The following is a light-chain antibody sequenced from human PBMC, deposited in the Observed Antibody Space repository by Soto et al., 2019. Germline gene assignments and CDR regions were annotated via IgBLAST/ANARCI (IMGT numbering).Light chain of an antibody. CDR2: EDS. CDR1: SSDAGNYNF. J-gene: IGLJ3*02. Sequence: QSALTQPASVSGSPGQSITISCTGTSSDAGNYNFVSWYQQHPGKAPKVIIYEDSTRPSGVSNRISGSKSGNTASLTISGLRAEDEADYYCCSYAGSRASWVFGGGTKLTVL. CDR3: CSYAGSRASWV. V-gene: IGLV2-23*01.